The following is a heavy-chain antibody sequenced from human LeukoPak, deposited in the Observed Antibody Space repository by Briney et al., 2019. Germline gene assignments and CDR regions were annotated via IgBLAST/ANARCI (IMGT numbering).Heavy chain of an antibody. CDR2: ISNDGSNE. CDR3: ARDYSIPPAAGSLYNWFAP. Sequence: PGGSLRLSCAASGFTFSSYGMHWVRQAPGKGLVWVAVISNDGSNEFYADSVQGRFTISRDTSKNTLYLQMNSLTIEDTAVYYCARDYSIPPAAGSLYNWFAPWGQGTLVTVSS. V-gene: IGHV3-30*03. CDR1: GFTFSSYG. J-gene: IGHJ5*02. D-gene: IGHD6-13*01.